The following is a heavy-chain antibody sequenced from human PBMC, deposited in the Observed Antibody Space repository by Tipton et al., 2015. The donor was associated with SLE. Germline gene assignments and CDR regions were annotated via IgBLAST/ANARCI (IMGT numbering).Heavy chain of an antibody. CDR2: IYYSGST. CDR3: ARDAYSGYDFDAFDI. J-gene: IGHJ3*02. V-gene: IGHV4-39*02. CDR1: GGSISSGGFY. Sequence: LRLSCTVSGGSISSGGFYWSWFRQHPGKGLEWIGSIYYSGSTYYNPSLKSRVTISVDTSKNQFSLKLSSVTAADTAVYYCARDAYSGYDFDAFDIWGQGTMVTVSS. D-gene: IGHD5-12*01.